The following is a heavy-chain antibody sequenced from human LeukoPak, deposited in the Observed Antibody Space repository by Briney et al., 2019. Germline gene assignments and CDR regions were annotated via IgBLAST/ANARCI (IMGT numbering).Heavy chain of an antibody. CDR2: IKQDVSEK. CDR1: AFTFSSMW. CDR3: ARVSIAAAGTFCYFDY. V-gene: IGHV3-7*04. D-gene: IGHD6-13*01. Sequence: AGGSLRLSCAASAFTFSSMWRGWVRQGQGKGLEGVANIKQDVSEKYYVDSVKGRFTISRDNAKNSLYLQMNSLRAEDTAVYYCARVSIAAAGTFCYFDYWGQGTLVTVSS. J-gene: IGHJ4*02.